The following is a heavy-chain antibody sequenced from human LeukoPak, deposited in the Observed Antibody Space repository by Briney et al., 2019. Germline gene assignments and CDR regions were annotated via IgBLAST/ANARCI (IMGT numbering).Heavy chain of an antibody. CDR2: IYHSGST. CDR1: GYSISSGYY. V-gene: IGHV4-38-2*02. J-gene: IGHJ4*02. CDR3: ARGATGIAVAGTTPVGCDY. Sequence: SETLSLTCSVSGYSISSGYYWGWIRQPPGKRLAWTGYIYHSGSTYYNPCLKSRVTISVDTPKNQFSLKLSSVTAADTAVYYCARGATGIAVAGTTPVGCDYWGQGTLVTVSS. D-gene: IGHD6-19*01.